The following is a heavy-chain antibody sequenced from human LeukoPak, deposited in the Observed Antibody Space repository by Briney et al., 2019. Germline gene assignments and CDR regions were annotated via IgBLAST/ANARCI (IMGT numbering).Heavy chain of an antibody. V-gene: IGHV4-34*01. CDR1: GGSFSGYY. J-gene: IGHJ4*02. Sequence: SETLSLTCAVYGGSFSGYYWSWIRQPPGKGLEWIGEINHSGSTNYNPSLKSRVTISVDTSKNQSSLKLSSVTAADTAVYYCARDLQQLVQVLFDYWGQGTLVTVSS. D-gene: IGHD6-13*01. CDR2: INHSGST. CDR3: ARDLQQLVQVLFDY.